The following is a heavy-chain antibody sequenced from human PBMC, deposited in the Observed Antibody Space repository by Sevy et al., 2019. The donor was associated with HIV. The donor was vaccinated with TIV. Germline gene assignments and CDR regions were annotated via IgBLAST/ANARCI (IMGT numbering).Heavy chain of an antibody. CDR2: IISASSYI. CDR3: ARGDYYGSLYYFDY. Sequence: GGSLRLSCAASGFTFNYHFMNWVRQVPGKGLEWVSYIISASSYINNSDSVKGQFTISRDNAKNLVFLEMNNLRPEDTAVYFCARGDYYGSLYYFDYWGQGTLVTVSS. CDR1: GFTFNYHF. V-gene: IGHV3-21*01. D-gene: IGHD3-10*01. J-gene: IGHJ4*02.